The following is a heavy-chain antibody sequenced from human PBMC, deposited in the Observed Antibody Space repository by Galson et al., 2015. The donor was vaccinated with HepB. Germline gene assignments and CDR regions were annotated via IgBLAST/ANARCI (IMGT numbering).Heavy chain of an antibody. D-gene: IGHD4-17*01. Sequence: CAISGDSVSSNTAAWNWIRQSPSRGLEWLGRTYYRSKWYSDYAVSVKSRITINPDTSKNQFSLHLNSVTPEDTAVYYCARGPRPLKYGDSFDFDYWGQGTLVTVSS. CDR3: ARGPRPLKYGDSFDFDY. J-gene: IGHJ4*02. CDR2: TYYRSKWYS. CDR1: GDSVSSNTAA. V-gene: IGHV6-1*01.